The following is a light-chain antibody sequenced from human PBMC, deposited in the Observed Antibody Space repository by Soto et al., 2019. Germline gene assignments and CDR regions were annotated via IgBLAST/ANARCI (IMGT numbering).Light chain of an antibody. V-gene: IGLV2-23*01. CDR2: EGS. Sequence: QSALTQPASVSGSPGQSITISCTGTSSDIGSYNLVSWYQQHPGKAPKLMIYEGSKRPSGVSNRFSGSKSGNTASLTISGLQAEDEVDYYCCSYAGSSYVFGTGTKVTVL. CDR1: SSDIGSYNL. J-gene: IGLJ1*01. CDR3: CSYAGSSYV.